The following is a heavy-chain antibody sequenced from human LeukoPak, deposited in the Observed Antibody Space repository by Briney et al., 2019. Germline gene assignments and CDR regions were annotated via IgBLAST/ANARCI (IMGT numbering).Heavy chain of an antibody. CDR2: SSRSGSSI. CDR3: ARDYCSSTSCQLTQNYGMDV. J-gene: IGHJ6*02. V-gene: IGHV3-48*03. Sequence: PGGSLRLSCAASGFTFSSDEMNWVRQAPGKGLEWASYSSRSGSSIYYADSVKGRLTISRDNAKNSLYLQMTSMRAEDTAVYYCARDYCSSTSCQLTQNYGMDVWGQGTTVTVSS. CDR1: GFTFSSDE. D-gene: IGHD2-2*01.